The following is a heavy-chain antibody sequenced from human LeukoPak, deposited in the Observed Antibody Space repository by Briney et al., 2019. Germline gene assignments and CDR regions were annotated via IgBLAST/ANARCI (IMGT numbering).Heavy chain of an antibody. J-gene: IGHJ3*02. V-gene: IGHV3-13*01. CDR3: ARGGGREAFDI. CDR1: GFTFSSYD. Sequence: GRSLRLSCAASGFTFSSYDMHWVRQATGKGLEWVSAIGTAGDTYYPGSVKGRFTISRENAKNSLYLQMNSLRAGDTAVYYCARGGGREAFDIWGQGTIDTDSS. D-gene: IGHD1-26*01. CDR2: IGTAGDT.